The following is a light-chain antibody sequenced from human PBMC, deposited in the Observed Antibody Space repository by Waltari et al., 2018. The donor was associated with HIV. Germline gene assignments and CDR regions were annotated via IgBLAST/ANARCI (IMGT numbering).Light chain of an antibody. CDR2: KDH. CDR1: ALSHQY. V-gene: IGLV3-25*03. CDR3: QSTDSTASSYV. Sequence: SYELTQPPSVSVSPGQTARIPCSGAALSHQYVYWYQQRPVQAPVLVIYKDHKRPSGIPERFSGSRSGTTVTLIINGVQAEDEADYFCQSTDSTASSYVFGSGTEVFVL. J-gene: IGLJ1*01.